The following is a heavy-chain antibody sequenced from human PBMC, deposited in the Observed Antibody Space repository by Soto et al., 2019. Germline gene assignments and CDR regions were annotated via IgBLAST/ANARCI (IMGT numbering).Heavy chain of an antibody. V-gene: IGHV3-30-3*01. J-gene: IGHJ4*02. Sequence: GGSLRLSCAPSGFTFSSYAMHWVRQAPSKGLDWVAVISYDGSNNYYAAYAEGRLTIPRDNSKNTLYLQMNSLRAEDTAVYYCARDPYGSSWPLDYWGQGTLVTVSA. CDR1: GFTFSSYA. CDR2: ISYDGSNN. D-gene: IGHD6-13*01. CDR3: ARDPYGSSWPLDY.